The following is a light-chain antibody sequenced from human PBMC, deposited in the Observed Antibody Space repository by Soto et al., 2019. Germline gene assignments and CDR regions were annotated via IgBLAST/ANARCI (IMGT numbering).Light chain of an antibody. V-gene: IGLV3-1*01. CDR2: QDN. CDR1: KLGDKY. J-gene: IGLJ2*01. Sequence: SYELTQPPSVSVSPGQTASITCSGDKLGDKYACWYQQKPGQSPVLVIFQDNKRTSGIPERFSGSNSGNTATLTISGTQAMEEADYYCQAWDSSTVVFGGGTKLTV. CDR3: QAWDSSTVV.